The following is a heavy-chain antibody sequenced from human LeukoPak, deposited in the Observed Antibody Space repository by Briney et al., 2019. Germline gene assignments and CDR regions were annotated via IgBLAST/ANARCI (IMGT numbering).Heavy chain of an antibody. D-gene: IGHD3-22*01. V-gene: IGHV3-21*01. CDR1: GCTFSSYS. CDR2: ISSSSSYI. Sequence: GGSLRLSCAASGCTFSSYSMNWVRQAPGKGLEWVSSISSSSSYIYYADSVKGRFTISRDNAKNSLYLQMNSLRAEDTAVYYCATQTLYYYDSSGYSNGEYRGQGTLVTVSS. CDR3: ATQTLYYYDSSGYSNGEY. J-gene: IGHJ4*02.